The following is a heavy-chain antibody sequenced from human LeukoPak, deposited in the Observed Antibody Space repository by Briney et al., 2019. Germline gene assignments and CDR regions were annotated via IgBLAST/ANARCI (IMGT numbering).Heavy chain of an antibody. D-gene: IGHD5-24*01. V-gene: IGHV3-23*01. J-gene: IGHJ4*02. CDR1: GFTFSSYA. Sequence: GGSLRLSCAASGFTFSSYAMSWVRQAPGKGLEWVSAISGSGAGPYYADSVKGRFTISRDNSKNTLYLQMNSLRAEDTAVYYCWGMATIRDPHFDYWGQGTLVTVSS. CDR2: ISGSGAGP. CDR3: WGMATIRDPHFDY.